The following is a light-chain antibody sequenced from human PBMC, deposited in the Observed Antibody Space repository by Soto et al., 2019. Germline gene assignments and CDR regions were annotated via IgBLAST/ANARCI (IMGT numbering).Light chain of an antibody. CDR1: QSLSREF. V-gene: IGKV3-15*01. Sequence: EIILTQSPGTLSLSPGERATLSCRGSQSLSREFLAWYQQKPGQAPRLLMYQTSTRATGIPARFSGSGSGTEFTLTISSLQSEDFAVYYCQQYNNWPRFGQGTKLEIK. CDR2: QTS. J-gene: IGKJ2*01. CDR3: QQYNNWPR.